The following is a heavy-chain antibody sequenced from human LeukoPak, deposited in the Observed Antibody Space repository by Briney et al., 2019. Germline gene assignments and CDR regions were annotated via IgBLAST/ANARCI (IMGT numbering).Heavy chain of an antibody. CDR2: VNPNNGVP. Sequence: ASVKVSCKASGYTFTGYYMHWVRQAPGQGLEWMGRVNPNNGVPNYAQKFQGRVTMTRDTAISTFYMELSSLRSDDTAVYFCAREGYYGSGMSFDYWGQGTLVTVSS. J-gene: IGHJ4*02. CDR1: GYTFTGYY. V-gene: IGHV1-2*06. CDR3: AREGYYGSGMSFDY. D-gene: IGHD3-10*01.